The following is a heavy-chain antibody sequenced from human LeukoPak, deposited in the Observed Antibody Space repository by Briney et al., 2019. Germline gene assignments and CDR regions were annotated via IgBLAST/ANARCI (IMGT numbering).Heavy chain of an antibody. CDR2: ISSSSSTI. Sequence: GGSLRLSCAASGFTFSSYSMNWVRQAPGKGLEWVSYISSSSSTIYYADSVKGRFTISRDNAKNSLYLQMNSLRAEDTAVYYCARDDWELLPDYYYYMDVWGKGTTVTVSS. CDR1: GFTFSSYS. CDR3: ARDDWELLPDYYYYMDV. J-gene: IGHJ6*03. V-gene: IGHV3-48*01. D-gene: IGHD1-26*01.